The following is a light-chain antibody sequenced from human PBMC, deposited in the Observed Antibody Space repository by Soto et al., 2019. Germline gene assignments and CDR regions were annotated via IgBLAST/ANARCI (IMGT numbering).Light chain of an antibody. J-gene: IGKJ4*01. CDR3: QQYNDWPRS. Sequence: EIVMTQSPGTLSVSPGERATLSCRASQSVNSNLAWYQQKPGQAPRILIYGASTWATAIPARFSGSGSGTEFTLTISSLQAEDFSVDYCQQYNDWPRSFGGGTKVEIK. V-gene: IGKV3-15*01. CDR2: GAS. CDR1: QSVNSN.